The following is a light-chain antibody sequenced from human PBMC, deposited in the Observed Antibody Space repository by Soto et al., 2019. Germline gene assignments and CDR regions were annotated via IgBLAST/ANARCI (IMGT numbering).Light chain of an antibody. CDR3: QQNGGWAGYT. V-gene: IGKV3-20*01. CDR1: QNVATGY. J-gene: IGKJ2*01. CDR2: AAS. Sequence: EIVLTQSPGTLSLSPGERATLSCRASQNVATGYLAWYQQKPGQAPRLLIYAASSRATGIPDRFSGSGCGTEFTLTTSRLEPEDFAVYYCQQNGGWAGYTFGQGTKLEIK.